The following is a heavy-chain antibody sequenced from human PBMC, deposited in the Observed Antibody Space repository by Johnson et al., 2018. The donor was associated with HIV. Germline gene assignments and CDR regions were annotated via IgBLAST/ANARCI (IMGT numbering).Heavy chain of an antibody. V-gene: IGHV3-69-1*02. CDR1: GFTFDDYT. CDR3: ASPSGDGIDAFDI. J-gene: IGHJ3*02. Sequence: VQLVESGGGLVQPGGSLRLSCAASGFTFDDYTMHWVRQAPGKGLEWVSLLYSTGNTVYAASVKGRFTISRDNAKNSLYLQMNSLRAEDTAVYYCASPSGDGIDAFDIWGQGTMVTVSS. CDR2: LYSTGNT. D-gene: IGHD5-12*01.